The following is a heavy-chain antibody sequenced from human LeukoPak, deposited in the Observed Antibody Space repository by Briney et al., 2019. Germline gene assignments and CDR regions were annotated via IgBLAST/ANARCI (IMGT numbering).Heavy chain of an antibody. CDR3: ARSIVGATFYYYYYMDV. Sequence: ASVKVSCKASGYTFTGYYMHWVRQAPGQGLEWMGRINPNSGGTNYAQKFRGRVTMTRDTSISTAYMELSRLRSDDTAVYYCARSIVGATFYYYYYMDVWGKGTTVTVSS. V-gene: IGHV1-2*06. J-gene: IGHJ6*03. CDR2: INPNSGGT. D-gene: IGHD1-26*01. CDR1: GYTFTGYY.